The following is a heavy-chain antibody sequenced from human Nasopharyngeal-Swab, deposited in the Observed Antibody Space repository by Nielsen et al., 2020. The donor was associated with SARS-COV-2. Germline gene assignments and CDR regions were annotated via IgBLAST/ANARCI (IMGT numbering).Heavy chain of an antibody. CDR3: ARGGSSFPFDY. CDR1: GFTFSSHW. Sequence: GGSLRLSCAASGFTFSSHWMSWVRQAPGKGLEWVANIKQDGSGSYYVDSVKGRFTISRDDANNSLYLQMNSLRAGDTGVYYCARGGSSFPFDYWGPGTLVTVSS. V-gene: IGHV3-7*04. D-gene: IGHD6-13*01. J-gene: IGHJ4*02. CDR2: IKQDGSGS.